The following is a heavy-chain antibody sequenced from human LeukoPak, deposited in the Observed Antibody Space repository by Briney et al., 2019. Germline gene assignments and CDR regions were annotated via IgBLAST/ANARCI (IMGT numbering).Heavy chain of an antibody. CDR3: ARGGGGYCSGGSCFNPDWFDP. CDR1: GGSFSGYY. J-gene: IGHJ5*02. D-gene: IGHD2-15*01. V-gene: IGHV4-34*01. CDR2: INHSGGT. Sequence: PSETLSLTCAVYGGSFSGYYWSWIRQPPGKGLEWIGEINHSGGTNYSPSLKSRVTISVDTSKNQFSLKLSSVTAADTAVYYCARGGGGYCSGGSCFNPDWFDPWGQGTLVTVSS.